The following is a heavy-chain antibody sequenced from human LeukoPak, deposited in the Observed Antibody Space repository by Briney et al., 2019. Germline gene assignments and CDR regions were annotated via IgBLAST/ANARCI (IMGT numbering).Heavy chain of an antibody. CDR2: IGSSGDGAI. CDR3: ARGVGYCSGGRCYNWFDS. J-gene: IGHJ5*01. D-gene: IGHD2-15*01. V-gene: IGHV3-48*02. CDR1: GFTFSIFS. Sequence: GGSLRLSCAASGFTFSIFSMNWVRQAPGKGLEWLSYIGSSGDGAIFYRDSVKGRFTVSRDNVKNSLYLQMDSLRDEDTAVYYCARGVGYCSGGRCYNWFDSWGQGTLVTVSS.